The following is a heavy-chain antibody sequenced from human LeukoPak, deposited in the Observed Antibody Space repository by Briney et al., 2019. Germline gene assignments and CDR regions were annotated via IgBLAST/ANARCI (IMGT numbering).Heavy chain of an antibody. CDR2: IYYSGST. Sequence: SETLSLTCTVSGGSISSSSYYWGWIRQPPGKGLEWIGSIYYSGSTYYNPSLKSRVTIYVDTSKNQFSLKLSSVTAADTAVYYCARIPDYGDYYFDYWGQGTLVTVSS. CDR1: GGSISSSSYY. V-gene: IGHV4-39*01. D-gene: IGHD4-17*01. J-gene: IGHJ4*02. CDR3: ARIPDYGDYYFDY.